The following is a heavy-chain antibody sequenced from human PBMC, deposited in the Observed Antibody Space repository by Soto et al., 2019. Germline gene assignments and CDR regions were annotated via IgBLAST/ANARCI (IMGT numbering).Heavy chain of an antibody. CDR1: GYTFTSYD. D-gene: IGHD5-12*01. CDR2: MNPNSGNT. J-gene: IGHJ6*03. CDR3: ARIYSGYDFTGERRYYYYMDV. Sequence: ASVKVSCKASGYTFTSYDINWVRQATGQGLEWMGWMNPNSGNTGYAQKFQGRVTMTRKTSISTAYMELSSLRSEDTAVYYCARIYSGYDFTGERRYYYYMDVWGKGTTVTVSS. V-gene: IGHV1-8*01.